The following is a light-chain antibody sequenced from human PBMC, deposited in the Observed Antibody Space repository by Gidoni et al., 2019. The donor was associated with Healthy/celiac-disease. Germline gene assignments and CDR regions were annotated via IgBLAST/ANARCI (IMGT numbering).Light chain of an antibody. CDR1: QSVSSSY. J-gene: IGKJ4*01. Sequence: VLTQPPGTLSLSPGERATLSCRASQSVSSSYLAWYQQKPGQAPRLLIYGASSRATGIPDRFSGSGSGTDFTLTISRLEPEDFAVYYCQQYGSSPLTFGGGTKVEIK. CDR3: QQYGSSPLT. CDR2: GAS. V-gene: IGKV3-20*01.